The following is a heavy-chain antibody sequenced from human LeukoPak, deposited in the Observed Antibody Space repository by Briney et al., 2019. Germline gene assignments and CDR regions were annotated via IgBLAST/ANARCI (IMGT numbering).Heavy chain of an antibody. CDR3: ARYIVVVPAAPYLDY. V-gene: IGHV4-34*01. Sequence: PSETLSLTCAVYGGSFSGYYWSWIRQPPGKGLEWIGEINHSGSTNYNPSLKSRVTISVDTSKNQFSLKLSSVTAADTAVYYCARYIVVVPAAPYLDYWGQGTLVTVSS. CDR1: GGSFSGYY. D-gene: IGHD2-2*01. CDR2: INHSGST. J-gene: IGHJ4*02.